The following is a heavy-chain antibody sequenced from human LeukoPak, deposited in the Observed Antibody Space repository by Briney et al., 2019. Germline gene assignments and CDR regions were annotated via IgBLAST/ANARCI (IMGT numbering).Heavy chain of an antibody. CDR3: AREIVSAVAGNFDY. D-gene: IGHD6-19*01. Sequence: PGGSLRLSCAASGFTFSSYWMHWVRQAPGKGLVWVSRINSDGSSTSYADSVKGRFTISRDNAKNSLHLEMNSLRAEDTAVYHCAREIVSAVAGNFDYWGQGTLVTVSS. J-gene: IGHJ4*02. CDR1: GFTFSSYW. V-gene: IGHV3-74*01. CDR2: INSDGSST.